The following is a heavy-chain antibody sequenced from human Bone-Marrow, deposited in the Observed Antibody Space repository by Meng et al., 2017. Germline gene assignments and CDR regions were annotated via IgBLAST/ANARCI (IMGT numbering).Heavy chain of an antibody. CDR2: IYHSGST. D-gene: IGHD6-6*01. V-gene: IGHV4-30-4*01. CDR1: GGSISSGDYY. Sequence: QVELQESGPGLVKPSQTLSLTCTVSGGSISSGDYYWNWIRQPPGKGLEWIGYIYHSGSTYYNPSLKSRVTISIDTSKNQFSLKLSSVTAADTAVYYCARRGGSSSGNVDYWGQGTLVTVSS. CDR3: ARRGGSSSGNVDY. J-gene: IGHJ4*02.